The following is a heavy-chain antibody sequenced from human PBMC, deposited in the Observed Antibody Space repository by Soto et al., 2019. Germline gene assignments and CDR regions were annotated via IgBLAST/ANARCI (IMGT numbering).Heavy chain of an antibody. CDR1: GFTFSSYA. CDR2: ISYDGSNK. D-gene: IGHD6-6*01. Sequence: GGSLRLSCAASGFTFSSYAMHWVRQAPGKGLEWVAVISYDGSNKYYADSVKGRFTISRDNSKNTLYLQMNSLRAEDTAVYYCAKGDRPSSSSPYYYYGMDVWGQGTTVTVSS. V-gene: IGHV3-30-3*01. CDR3: AKGDRPSSSSPYYYYGMDV. J-gene: IGHJ6*02.